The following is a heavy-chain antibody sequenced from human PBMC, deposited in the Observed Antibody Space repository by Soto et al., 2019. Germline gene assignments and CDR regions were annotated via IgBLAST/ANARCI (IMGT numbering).Heavy chain of an antibody. V-gene: IGHV4-59*01. CDR2: IYYSGST. Sequence: SETLSLTCTVSGGSISSYYWSWIRQPPGKGLEWIGYIYYSGSTNYNPSLKSRVTISVDTSKNQFSLKLSSVTAADTAVYYCARDLRYYYDSSGYWGPWFDPWGQGTLVTVSS. J-gene: IGHJ5*02. CDR3: ARDLRYYYDSSGYWGPWFDP. CDR1: GGSISSYY. D-gene: IGHD3-22*01.